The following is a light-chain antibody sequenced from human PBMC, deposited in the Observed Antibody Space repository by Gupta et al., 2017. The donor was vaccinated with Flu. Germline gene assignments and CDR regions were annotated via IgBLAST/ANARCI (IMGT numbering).Light chain of an antibody. Sequence: QSVLTQPPPASGTPGQTVTISCSGSNSNIGSNYVNWYQQLPGTAPKLLIYRRNQRPSGVPNRFSGSKSGTSASLAISGLRSEDEADYYCASWDDSLSGSWVFGGGTKLTVL. V-gene: IGLV1-47*01. CDR3: ASWDDSLSGSWV. CDR1: NSNIGSNY. J-gene: IGLJ3*02. CDR2: RRN.